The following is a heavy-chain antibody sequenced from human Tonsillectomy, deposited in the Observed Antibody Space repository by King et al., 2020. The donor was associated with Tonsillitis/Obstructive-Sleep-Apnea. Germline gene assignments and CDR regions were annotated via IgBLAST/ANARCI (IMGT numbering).Heavy chain of an antibody. CDR3: ASMAGDYQLLSGYYYMDV. CDR2: ISSSSSTI. Sequence: VQLVESGGGLVQPGGSLRLSCAASGFTFSSYSMNWVRQAPGKGLEWVSYISSSSSTIYYADSVKGRLTISRDNAKNSLYLQMNSLRDEDTAVYYCASMAGDYQLLSGYYYMDVWGKGTTVTVSS. CDR1: GFTFSSYS. V-gene: IGHV3-48*02. D-gene: IGHD2-2*01. J-gene: IGHJ6*03.